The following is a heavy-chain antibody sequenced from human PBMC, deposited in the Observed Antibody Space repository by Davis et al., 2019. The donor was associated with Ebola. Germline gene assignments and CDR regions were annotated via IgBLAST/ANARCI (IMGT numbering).Heavy chain of an antibody. Sequence: ASVKVSCKASGYTFTSYYMHWVRQAPGQGLEWMGIINPRGGSTSYAQKFQGRVTMTRDTSTSTVYMELSSLRSEDTAVYYCARGGTIFGVVIIGYYFDYWGQGTLVTVSS. CDR1: GYTFTSYY. CDR3: ARGGTIFGVVIIGYYFDY. V-gene: IGHV1-46*01. J-gene: IGHJ4*02. CDR2: INPRGGST. D-gene: IGHD3-3*01.